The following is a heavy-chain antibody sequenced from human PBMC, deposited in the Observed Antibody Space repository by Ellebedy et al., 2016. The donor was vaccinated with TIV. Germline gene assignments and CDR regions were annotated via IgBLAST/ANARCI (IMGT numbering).Heavy chain of an antibody. Sequence: PGGSLRLSCAASGFTFSRYAMNWVRQAPGKGLEWVSAISGSGGSIFYADSVKGRFTISRDNSKNTLYLQMNSLRAEDTAVYYCAKPRSSWYAYDDWGQGTLVTVSS. CDR1: GFTFSRYA. V-gene: IGHV3-23*01. CDR2: ISGSGGSI. CDR3: AKPRSSWYAYDD. D-gene: IGHD6-13*01. J-gene: IGHJ4*02.